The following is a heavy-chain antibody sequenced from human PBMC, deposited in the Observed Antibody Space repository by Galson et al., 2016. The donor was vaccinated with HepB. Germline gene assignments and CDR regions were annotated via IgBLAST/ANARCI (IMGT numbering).Heavy chain of an antibody. CDR2: IDWDDEK. V-gene: IGHV2-70*04. D-gene: IGHD5-24*01. Sequence: PAPVKPTQTLTLTCTFSGFSLSASQMRVSWIRQPPGKALEWLARIDWDDEKFYSTSLKTRLTISKDTSKNQVVLSMTNMDPVDTATYFCARIRGDGHSFDYWGQGTLVTVSS. CDR3: ARIRGDGHSFDY. CDR1: GFSLSASQMR. J-gene: IGHJ4*02.